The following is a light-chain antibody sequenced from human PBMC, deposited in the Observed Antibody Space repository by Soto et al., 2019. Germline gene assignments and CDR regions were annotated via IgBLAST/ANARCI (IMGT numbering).Light chain of an antibody. Sequence: EIVLTQSPATLSLSPGERATLSCRASQTVYSYLAWYQQKPGQAPRLLIYDASNRATGIPARFSGSGTGTDFTLTIRSLEPEDFAVYNCQQRTNWPPRWTFGQGTKVEIK. CDR1: QTVYSY. V-gene: IGKV3-11*01. CDR2: DAS. CDR3: QQRTNWPPRWT. J-gene: IGKJ1*01.